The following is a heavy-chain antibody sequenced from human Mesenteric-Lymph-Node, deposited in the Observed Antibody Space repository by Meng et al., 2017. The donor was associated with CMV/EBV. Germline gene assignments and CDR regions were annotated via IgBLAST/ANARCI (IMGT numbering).Heavy chain of an antibody. CDR2: ISQDGSVT. D-gene: IGHD3-10*01. CDR1: GFSLSTSW. Sequence: RLSCAASGFSLSTSWMHWVRQAPGEGLVWVSRISQDGSVTAYADSVRGRFTISRDNAKNTLYLQMNDLRAGDTAIYYCSRQYYGSAYPWGQGTLVTAPQ. CDR3: SRQYYGSAYP. J-gene: IGHJ5*02. V-gene: IGHV3-74*01.